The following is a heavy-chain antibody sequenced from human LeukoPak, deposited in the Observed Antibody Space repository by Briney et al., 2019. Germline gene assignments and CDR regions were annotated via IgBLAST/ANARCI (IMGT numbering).Heavy chain of an antibody. V-gene: IGHV1-18*01. Sequence: GASVKVSCKASGYTFTSYGISWVRQAPGQGLEWMGWISAYNGNTNYAQKLQGRDTMTTDTSTSTAYMELRSLRSDDTAVYYCARDSGDIVVVPAARNFDYWGQGTLVTVSS. J-gene: IGHJ4*02. CDR1: GYTFTSYG. D-gene: IGHD2-2*01. CDR3: ARDSGDIVVVPAARNFDY. CDR2: ISAYNGNT.